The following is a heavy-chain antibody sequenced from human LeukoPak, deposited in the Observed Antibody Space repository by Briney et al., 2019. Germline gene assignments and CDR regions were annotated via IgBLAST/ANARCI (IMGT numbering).Heavy chain of an antibody. J-gene: IGHJ3*02. CDR3: ERSISVGAFDI. V-gene: IGHV3-30*04. Sequence: GGSLRLSCAASGFTSSTYAMHWVRQAPGKGLEWVGVISSDGSDEWYAESAKGRFTISRDNSKNTLYLQIDGLRPEDTAIYYCERSISVGAFDIWGQGTMVTVSS. D-gene: IGHD6-25*01. CDR1: GFTSSTYA. CDR2: ISSDGSDE.